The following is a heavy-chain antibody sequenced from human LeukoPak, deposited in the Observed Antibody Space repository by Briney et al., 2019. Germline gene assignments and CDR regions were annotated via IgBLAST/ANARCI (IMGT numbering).Heavy chain of an antibody. D-gene: IGHD6-19*01. J-gene: IGHJ4*02. CDR2: IKKTGIET. Sequence: GGSLRLSCAGSGFTFSHFWMSWVRQAPGKGLEWVAYIKKTGIETYYLDSVKGRFTITRDNNRNSLFLQMYSLRAEDTAVYYCVRSKRGGWHRYYFDYWGQGTLVTVSS. CDR3: VRSKRGGWHRYYFDY. CDR1: GFTFSHFW. V-gene: IGHV3-7*01.